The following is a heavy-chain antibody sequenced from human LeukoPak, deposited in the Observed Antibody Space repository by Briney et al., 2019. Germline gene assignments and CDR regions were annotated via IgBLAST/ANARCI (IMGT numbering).Heavy chain of an antibody. CDR1: GFTFSSYG. CDR3: ARDPGIEWEHFYFDY. CDR2: IRYDGSNK. D-gene: IGHD6-13*01. Sequence: GGSLRLSCAASGFTFSSYGMHWVRQAPGKGLEWVAFIRYDGSNKYYADSVKGRFTISRDNSKNTLYLQMNSLRAEDTAVYFCARDPGIEWEHFYFDYWGQGTLVTVSS. J-gene: IGHJ4*02. V-gene: IGHV3-30*02.